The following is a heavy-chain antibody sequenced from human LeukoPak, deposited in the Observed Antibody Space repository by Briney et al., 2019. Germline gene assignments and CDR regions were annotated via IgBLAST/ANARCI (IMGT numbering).Heavy chain of an antibody. J-gene: IGHJ6*03. CDR2: NRWDGGST. Sequence: GGSLRLSCAASGFIFDDYAVHWLRHARGKGLEGVSVNRWDGGSTYYADSVKGRLIISRDNSKNSLYLQMNSLRGEDTALYYCAKSSSEGYYMDVWGKGTTVTVSS. V-gene: IGHV3-43D*03. CDR1: GFIFDDYA. CDR3: AKSSSEGYYMDV. D-gene: IGHD6-25*01.